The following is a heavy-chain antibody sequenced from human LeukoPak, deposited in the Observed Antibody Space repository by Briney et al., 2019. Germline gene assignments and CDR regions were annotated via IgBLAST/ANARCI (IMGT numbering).Heavy chain of an antibody. Sequence: GASLRLSCAASGFTFSDYSMPWVRHAPRKGLNWVSFIRYDGNNKYYADSVKGRFTISRDNSKNMLYLEMNSLSPEDTAVYYCAKVRYCSGVNCYPDDNWGQGTLVTVSS. V-gene: IGHV3-30*02. CDR3: AKVRYCSGVNCYPDDN. D-gene: IGHD2-15*01. CDR2: IRYDGNNK. CDR1: GFTFSDYS. J-gene: IGHJ4*02.